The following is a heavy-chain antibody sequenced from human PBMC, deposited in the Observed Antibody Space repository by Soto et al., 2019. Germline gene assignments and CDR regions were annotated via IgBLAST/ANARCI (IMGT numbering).Heavy chain of an antibody. Sequence: EVQLVESGGGLVQPGGSLRLSCAASGFTFSSYWMSWVRQAPGKGLEWVANIKQDGSEKYYVDSVEGRFTISRDNAKNSLYLQMNSLRAEDTAVYYCARDRGVATTDAFDIWGQGTMVTVSS. CDR2: IKQDGSEK. CDR1: GFTFSSYW. CDR3: ARDRGVATTDAFDI. J-gene: IGHJ3*02. D-gene: IGHD5-12*01. V-gene: IGHV3-7*03.